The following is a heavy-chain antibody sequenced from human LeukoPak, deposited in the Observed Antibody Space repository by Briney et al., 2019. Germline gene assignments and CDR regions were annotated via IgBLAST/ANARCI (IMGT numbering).Heavy chain of an antibody. D-gene: IGHD2-2*01. Sequence: SQTLSLTCTVSGGSISSGDYYWGWIRQPPGKGLEWIGYIYYSGSTYDNPSLKSRVTISVDTSKNQFSLKLSSVTAADTAVYYCARDPVPVSPHAFDIWGQGTMVTVSS. V-gene: IGHV4-30-4*08. CDR1: GGSISSGDYY. J-gene: IGHJ3*02. CDR3: ARDPVPVSPHAFDI. CDR2: IYYSGST.